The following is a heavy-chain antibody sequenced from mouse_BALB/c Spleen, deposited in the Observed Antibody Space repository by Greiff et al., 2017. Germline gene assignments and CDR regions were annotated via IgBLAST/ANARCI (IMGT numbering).Heavy chain of an antibody. CDR3: ARGDYFDY. CDR1: GFNIKDTY. J-gene: IGHJ2*01. CDR2: IDPANGNT. Sequence: EVQLQQSGAELVKPGASVKLSCTASGFNIKDTYMHWVKQRPEQGLEWIGRIDPANGNTKYDPKFQGKATITADTSSNTAYLQLSSLTSEDTAVYYCARGDYFDYWGQGTTLTVAS. V-gene: IGHV14-3*02.